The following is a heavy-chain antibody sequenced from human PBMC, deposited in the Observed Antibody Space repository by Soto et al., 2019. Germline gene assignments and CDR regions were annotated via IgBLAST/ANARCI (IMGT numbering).Heavy chain of an antibody. CDR3: VRTSLVVAAATREDY. CDR1: GFTFISYW. D-gene: IGHD2-15*01. V-gene: IGHV3-74*01. J-gene: IGHJ4*02. CDR2: INSDGSST. Sequence: EVQLVESGGGLVQPGESLRLSCAASGFTFISYWMHWVRQAPGKGLVWVSRINSDGSSTSYAGSVKGRFTISRDNAKNTLYLQMNSLRAEDTAVYYCVRTSLVVAAATREDYWGQRTLVTVSS.